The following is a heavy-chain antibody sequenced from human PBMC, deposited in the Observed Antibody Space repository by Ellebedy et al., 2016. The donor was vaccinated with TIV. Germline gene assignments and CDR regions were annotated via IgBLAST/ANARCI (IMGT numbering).Heavy chain of an antibody. D-gene: IGHD1-26*01. Sequence: CTVSGGSISSYYWSWIRQPPGKGLEWMGMISPSNGGINYSQKFSGRVTMTRDTSTSTVYMELTSLTSEDTAVYYCARESPGARSGFDYWGRGTLVTVSS. J-gene: IGHJ4*02. CDR1: GGSISSYY. V-gene: IGHV1-46*01. CDR3: ARESPGARSGFDY. CDR2: ISPSNGGI.